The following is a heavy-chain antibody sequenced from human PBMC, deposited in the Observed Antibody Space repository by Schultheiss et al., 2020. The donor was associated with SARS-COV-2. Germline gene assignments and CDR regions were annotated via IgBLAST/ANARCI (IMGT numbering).Heavy chain of an antibody. CDR1: GYTFTSYD. CDR2: MNPISGNT. CDR3: ARGPHSSGWYAYQGDY. D-gene: IGHD6-19*01. Sequence: ASVKVSCKASGYTFTSYDINWVRQATGQGLEWMGWMNPISGNTGYAQKFQGRVTMTRNTSISTAYMELSSLRSEDTAVYYCARGPHSSGWYAYQGDYWGQGTLVTVSS. V-gene: IGHV1-8*01. J-gene: IGHJ4*02.